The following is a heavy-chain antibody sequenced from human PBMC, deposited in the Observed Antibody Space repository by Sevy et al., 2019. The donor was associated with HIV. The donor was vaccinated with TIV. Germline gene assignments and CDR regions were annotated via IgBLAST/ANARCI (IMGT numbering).Heavy chain of an antibody. Sequence: GGSLRLSCAASGFTFGDYDMHWVRQGTGKSLEWVSSIGTAGDTYYAASVKGGFTVSRENATNSLYLQVNGLRAGDTATYCCAGGSPSGSEILLGSANADNWYFDLWGRGTLVTVSS. CDR2: IGTAGDT. CDR1: GFTFGDYD. V-gene: IGHV3-13*04. CDR3: AGGSPSGSEILLGSANADNWYFDL. J-gene: IGHJ2*01. D-gene: IGHD3-10*01.